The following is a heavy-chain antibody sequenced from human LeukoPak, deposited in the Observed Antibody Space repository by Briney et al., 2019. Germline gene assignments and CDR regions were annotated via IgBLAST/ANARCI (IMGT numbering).Heavy chain of an antibody. CDR3: ARDRAHYDILRLRFDP. J-gene: IGHJ5*02. Sequence: ASVKVSCKASGYTFTGYYMHWVRQAPGQGLEWMGRINPDSGGTNYAQKFQGRVTMTRDTSISTAYMELSRLRSDDSAVNYCARDRAHYDILRLRFDPWGQGTLVTVSS. V-gene: IGHV1-2*06. CDR1: GYTFTGYY. D-gene: IGHD3-9*01. CDR2: INPDSGGT.